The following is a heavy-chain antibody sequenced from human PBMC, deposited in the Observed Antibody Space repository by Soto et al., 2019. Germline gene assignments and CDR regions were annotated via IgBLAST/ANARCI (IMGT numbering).Heavy chain of an antibody. J-gene: IGHJ5*02. Sequence: ASVKVSYKASGYTFTGYYMHWVRQAPGQGLEWMGWINPNSGGTNYAQKFQGRVTMTRDTSISTAYMELSRLRSDDTAVYYCARGMSRITMIVVVRNWFDPWGQGTLVTVSS. CDR2: INPNSGGT. CDR3: ARGMSRITMIVVVRNWFDP. D-gene: IGHD3-22*01. V-gene: IGHV1-2*02. CDR1: GYTFTGYY.